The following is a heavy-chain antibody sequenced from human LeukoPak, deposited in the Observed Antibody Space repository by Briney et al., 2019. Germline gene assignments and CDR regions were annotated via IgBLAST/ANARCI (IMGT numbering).Heavy chain of an antibody. D-gene: IGHD2-2*01. CDR3: ARRGYCSSTSCPNAPFDY. J-gene: IGHJ4*02. CDR2: IYPGDSDT. Sequence: GESLEISCKGSGFTFTNYWIAWVRQMPGKGLEWMGIIYPGDSDTRYSPSFQGQVTISADKSISTAYLQWSSLKASDTAMYYCARRGYCSSTSCPNAPFDYGGQGPVVPVS. CDR1: GFTFTNYW. V-gene: IGHV5-51*01.